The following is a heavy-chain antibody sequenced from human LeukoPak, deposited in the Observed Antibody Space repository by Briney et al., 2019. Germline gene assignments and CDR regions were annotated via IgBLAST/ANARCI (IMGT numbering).Heavy chain of an antibody. V-gene: IGHV4-39*01. J-gene: IGHJ4*02. CDR2: IYYSGST. Sequence: SETLSLTCTVSGGSISSSNYYWGRIRQPPGKGLEWIGNIYYSGSTYYNPSLKSRVTISVDTSKNQFSLKLNSVTAADTAVYYCARHSGYSSSWYGYWGQGTLVTVSS. CDR1: GGSISSSNYY. D-gene: IGHD6-13*01. CDR3: ARHSGYSSSWYGY.